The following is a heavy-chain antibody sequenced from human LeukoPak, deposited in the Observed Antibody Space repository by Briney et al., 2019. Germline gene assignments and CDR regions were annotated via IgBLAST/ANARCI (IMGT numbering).Heavy chain of an antibody. CDR1: GFTLSSYS. Sequence: PGGSLRLSCAASGFTLSSYSMNWVRQAPGKGLEWVSSISSGSTYIYYADSVKGRFTISRDNAKSSLYLQMNSLRAEDTAVYYCATQYSSAWRLFEYWGQGTLVTVSS. D-gene: IGHD6-19*01. CDR2: ISSGSTYI. CDR3: ATQYSSAWRLFEY. V-gene: IGHV3-21*01. J-gene: IGHJ4*02.